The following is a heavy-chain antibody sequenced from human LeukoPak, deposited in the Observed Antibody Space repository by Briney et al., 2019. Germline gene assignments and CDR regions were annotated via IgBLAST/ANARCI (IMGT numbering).Heavy chain of an antibody. V-gene: IGHV4-59*01. CDR2: IYYSGST. CDR3: ARNDFWSGYYPDAFDI. J-gene: IGHJ3*02. CDR1: GISIVTYY. D-gene: IGHD3-3*01. Sequence: KPSETLSLTCTVSGISIVTYYWSWIRQPPGEGLKWIWYIYYSGSTNYTPSLKSRVTISVDTSKNKFSLKLSAVTAADTAVYYCARNDFWSGYYPDAFDIWGQGTMVTVSS.